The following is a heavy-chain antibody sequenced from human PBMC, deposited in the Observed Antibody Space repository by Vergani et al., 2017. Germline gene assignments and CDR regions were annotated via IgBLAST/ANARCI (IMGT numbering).Heavy chain of an antibody. J-gene: IGHJ4*02. Sequence: QVQLVESGGGLVKPGGSLRLSCAASGFTFSDYYMSWIRQAPGKGLEWVSYISSSGSTLYYADSVKGPCTISRDNAKNSLYLQMNSLRAEATAVYYCARDHGLVAGMCLFDYWGQGTLVTVSS. CDR2: ISSSGSTL. D-gene: IGHD6-6*01. V-gene: IGHV3-11*01. CDR3: ARDHGLVAGMCLFDY. CDR1: GFTFSDYY.